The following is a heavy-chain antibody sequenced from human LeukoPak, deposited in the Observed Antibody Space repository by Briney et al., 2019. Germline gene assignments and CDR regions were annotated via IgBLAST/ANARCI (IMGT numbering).Heavy chain of an antibody. CDR2: IGGSGGST. CDR1: GFTFSSYA. CDR3: AKGEGRYEAEYFQH. D-gene: IGHD1-14*01. Sequence: GGSLRLSCAASGFTFSSYAMSWVRQAPGKGLEWVSAIGGSGGSTYYADSVKGRFTISRDNSKNTLYLQMNSLRAEDTAVYYCAKGEGRYEAEYFQHWGQGTLVTVSS. J-gene: IGHJ1*01. V-gene: IGHV3-23*01.